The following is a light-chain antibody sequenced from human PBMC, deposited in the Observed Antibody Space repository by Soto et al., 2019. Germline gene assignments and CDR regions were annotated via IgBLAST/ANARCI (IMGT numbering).Light chain of an antibody. J-gene: IGKJ3*01. CDR1: QSVGSN. CDR3: QQRGNWPPT. CDR2: DTS. Sequence: EIVLTQSPATLSLSPGETATLSCRASQSVGSNLAWYQQKPGQPPRLLIYDTSNRATGIPARFSGSGSRTDFTLTISSLDPEDFAVYYCQQRGNWPPTFGPGTKVDIK. V-gene: IGKV3-11*01.